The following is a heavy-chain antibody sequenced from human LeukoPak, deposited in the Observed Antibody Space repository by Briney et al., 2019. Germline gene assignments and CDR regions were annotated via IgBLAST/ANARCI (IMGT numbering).Heavy chain of an antibody. D-gene: IGHD3-22*01. CDR2: ISSSGSTI. Sequence: NPGGSLRLSCAASGFTFDDYAMTWARQAPGKGLEWVSYISSSGSTIYYADSVKGRFTISRDDAKNSLYLQMNSLRAEDTAVYYCARESAGITMIVVGGAFDIWGQGTMVTVSS. CDR3: ARESAGITMIVVGGAFDI. CDR1: GFTFDDYA. J-gene: IGHJ3*02. V-gene: IGHV3-11*01.